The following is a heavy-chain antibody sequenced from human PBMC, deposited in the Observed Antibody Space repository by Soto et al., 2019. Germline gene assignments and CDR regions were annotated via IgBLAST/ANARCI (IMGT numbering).Heavy chain of an antibody. CDR3: ARPVVVPATEGGLDY. D-gene: IGHD2-15*01. J-gene: IGHJ4*02. CDR2: IWYDGSNK. CDR1: GFTFSSYG. V-gene: IGHV3-33*01. Sequence: GGSLRLSCAASGFTFSSYGMHWVRQAPGKGLEWVAVIWYDGSNKYYADSVKGRFTISRDNSKNTLYLQMNSLRAEDTAVYYCARPVVVPATEGGLDYWGQGT.